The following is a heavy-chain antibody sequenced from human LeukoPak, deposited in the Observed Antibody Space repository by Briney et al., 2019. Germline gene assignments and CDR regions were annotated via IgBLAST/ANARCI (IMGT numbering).Heavy chain of an antibody. CDR1: GFTFSNAW. CDR2: IKSKTDGGTT. J-gene: IGHJ6*03. CDR3: TTVPLRITIFGVVPYMDV. D-gene: IGHD3-3*01. V-gene: IGHV3-15*01. Sequence: GGSLRLSCAASGFTFSNAWMSWVRQAPGKGLEWVGRIKSKTDGGTTGYAAPVKGRFTISRDDSKNTLYLQMNSLKTEDTAVYYCTTVPLRITIFGVVPYMDVWGKGTTVTVSS.